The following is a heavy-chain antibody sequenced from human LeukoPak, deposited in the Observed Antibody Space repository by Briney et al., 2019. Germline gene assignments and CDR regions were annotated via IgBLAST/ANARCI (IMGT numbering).Heavy chain of an antibody. CDR1: GYTFTSYG. CDR2: ISAYNGNT. V-gene: IGHV1-18*01. J-gene: IGHJ4*02. D-gene: IGHD3-9*01. Sequence: ASVKVSCKASGYTFTSYGISWVRQAPGQGLEWMGWISAYNGNTTYAQKLQGRVTMTTDTSTSTAYMELRSLRSDDTAVYYCARVYYDILTGYYPSDLDCWGQGTLVTVSS. CDR3: ARVYYDILTGYYPSDLDC.